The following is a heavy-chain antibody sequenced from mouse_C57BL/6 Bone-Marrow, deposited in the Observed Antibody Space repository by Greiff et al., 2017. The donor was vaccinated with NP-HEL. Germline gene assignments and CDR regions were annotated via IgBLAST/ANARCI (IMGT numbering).Heavy chain of an antibody. J-gene: IGHJ3*01. V-gene: IGHV1-55*01. CDR2: IYPGSGST. CDR3: ARWDYGNYWFAY. D-gene: IGHD2-1*01. Sequence: VKLQQPGAELVKPGASVKMSCKASGYTFTSYWITWVKQRPGQGLEWIGDIYPGSGSTNYNEKFKSKATLTVDTSSSTAYMQLSSLTSEDSAVYYCARWDYGNYWFAYWGQGTLVTVSA. CDR1: GYTFTSYW.